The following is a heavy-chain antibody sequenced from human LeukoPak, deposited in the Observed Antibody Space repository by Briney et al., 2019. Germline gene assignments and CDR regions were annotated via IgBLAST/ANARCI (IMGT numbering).Heavy chain of an antibody. D-gene: IGHD3-3*01. CDR2: ISGREGRT. J-gene: IGHJ3*02. CDR3: AKDRRSLEWLLYRLAFDI. V-gene: IGHV3-23*01. CDR1: GLTFRTYA. Sequence: GGSLRLSCAVSGLTFRTYAMSWVRQAPGRGVEGVSVISGREGRTNYADPVKGGFTISRDNFKHTLYLQMNSLIAEDTAVYYCAKDRRSLEWLLYRLAFDIWGQGTMVTVSS.